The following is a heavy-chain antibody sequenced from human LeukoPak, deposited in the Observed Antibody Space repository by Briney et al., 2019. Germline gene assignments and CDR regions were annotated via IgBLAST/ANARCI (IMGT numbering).Heavy chain of an antibody. Sequence: PGGSLRLSCAASGFTFSSYAMHWVRQAPGKGLEWVAVISYDGSNKYYADSVKGRFTISRDNSKNTLYLQMNSLRAEDTAVYYCAKRWGVAVAAFDYWGQGTLVTVSS. D-gene: IGHD2-15*01. CDR3: AKRWGVAVAAFDY. J-gene: IGHJ4*02. CDR1: GFTFSSYA. CDR2: ISYDGSNK. V-gene: IGHV3-30-3*02.